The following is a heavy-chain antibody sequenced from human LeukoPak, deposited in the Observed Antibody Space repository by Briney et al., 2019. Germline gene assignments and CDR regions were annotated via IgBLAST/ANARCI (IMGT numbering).Heavy chain of an antibody. V-gene: IGHV4-59*01. CDR3: ARDGYGDRFFDY. J-gene: IGHJ4*02. CDR1: GFTFSSYA. D-gene: IGHD4-17*01. Sequence: GSLRLSCAVSGFTFSSYAMSWVRQPPGKGLEWIGFIYYSGSTHYNPSLKSRVTISVDTSKNQFSLKLTSVTAADTAVYYCARDGYGDRFFDYWGQGTLVTVSS. CDR2: IYYSGST.